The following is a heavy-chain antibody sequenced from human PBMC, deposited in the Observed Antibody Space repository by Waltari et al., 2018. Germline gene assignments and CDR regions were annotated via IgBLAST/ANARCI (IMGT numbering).Heavy chain of an antibody. CDR3: ATDYNVWGSLGTYFDY. CDR1: GYTLTELS. Sequence: QVQLVQSGAEVKKPGASVKVSCKVSGYTLTELSMHWVRQAPGKGLEWMGGFDPEDGETIYAQKFQGRVTMTEDTSTDTAYMELSSLRSEDTAVYYCATDYNVWGSLGTYFDYWGQGTLVTVSS. J-gene: IGHJ4*02. D-gene: IGHD3-16*01. V-gene: IGHV1-24*01. CDR2: FDPEDGET.